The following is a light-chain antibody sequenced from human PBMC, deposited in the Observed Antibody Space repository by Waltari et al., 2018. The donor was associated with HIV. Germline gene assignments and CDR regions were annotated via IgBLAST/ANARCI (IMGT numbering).Light chain of an antibody. CDR2: EVT. CDR1: SSDVGGYNY. Sequence: QSALTQPPSASGSPGQSVTISCTGNSSDVGGYNYVPWYQQHPGKAPKLMIYEVTKLPSGFPVRFSGAKSGNTASLTGSGLQAEDEADYYCSSYAGSNNLLFGGGTKLTV. CDR3: SSYAGSNNLL. V-gene: IGLV2-8*01. J-gene: IGLJ2*01.